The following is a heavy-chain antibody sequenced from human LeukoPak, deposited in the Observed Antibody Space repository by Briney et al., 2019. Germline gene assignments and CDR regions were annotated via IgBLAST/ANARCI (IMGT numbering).Heavy chain of an antibody. V-gene: IGHV3-11*04. CDR2: ISSSGSTI. CDR3: ARRSYWNDVLDY. J-gene: IGHJ4*02. Sequence: GALRLSCAASGFTFSDYYMSWIRQAPGKGLEWVSYISSSGSTIYYADSVKGRFTISRDNTKNSLYLQMNSQRAEDTAVYYCARRSYWNDVLDYWGQGTLVTVSS. D-gene: IGHD1-1*01. CDR1: GFTFSDYY.